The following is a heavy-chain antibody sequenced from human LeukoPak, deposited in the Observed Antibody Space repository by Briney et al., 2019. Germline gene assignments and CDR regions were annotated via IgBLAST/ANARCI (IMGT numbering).Heavy chain of an antibody. Sequence: SGGSLRLSCAASGFTVSSNYMSWVRQAPGKGLEWVSVIYSGGSTYYADSVKGRFTISRDNSKNTLYLQMNSLRAEDTAVYYCARALIAAAGTAGEFYYWGQGTLVTVSS. CDR3: ARALIAAAGTAGEFYY. CDR1: GFTVSSNY. D-gene: IGHD6-13*01. J-gene: IGHJ4*02. V-gene: IGHV3-66*02. CDR2: IYSGGST.